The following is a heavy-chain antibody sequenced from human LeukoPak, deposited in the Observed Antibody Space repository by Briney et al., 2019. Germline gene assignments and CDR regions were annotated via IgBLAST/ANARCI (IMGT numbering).Heavy chain of an antibody. CDR1: GYTFTSYG. CDR2: ISAYNGNT. CDR3: ARDRTVWFGELSPIDY. V-gene: IGHV1-18*04. D-gene: IGHD3-10*01. Sequence: ASVKVSCKASGYTFTSYGISWVRQAPGQGLEWMGWISAYNGNTNYAQKLQGGVTMTTDTSTSTAYMELRSLRSDDTAVYYCARDRTVWFGELSPIDYWGQGTLVTVSS. J-gene: IGHJ4*02.